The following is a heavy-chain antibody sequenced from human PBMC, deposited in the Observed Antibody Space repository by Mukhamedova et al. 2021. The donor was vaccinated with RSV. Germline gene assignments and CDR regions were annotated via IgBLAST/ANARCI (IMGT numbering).Heavy chain of an antibody. J-gene: IGHJ4*02. D-gene: IGHD6-13*01. V-gene: IGHV3-23*01. Sequence: AEYMGGRFTISRDNSKNTLLLQMNSLTAEDTAIYYCAKPSREKSTAAARARLDYWGQGNLVTV. CDR3: AKPSREKSTAAARARLDY.